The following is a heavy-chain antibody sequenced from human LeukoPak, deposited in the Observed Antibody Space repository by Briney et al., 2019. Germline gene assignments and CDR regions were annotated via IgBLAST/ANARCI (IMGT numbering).Heavy chain of an antibody. J-gene: IGHJ4*02. CDR2: ISGGGGST. CDR1: GFTFSSYA. CDR3: AKSHEGMLFLDY. Sequence: GGSLRLSCAASGFTFSSYAMSWVRQAPGKGLEWVSAISGGGGSTYYADSVKGRFTVSRDNSKNTLYLQMNSLRAEDTAVYYCAKSHEGMLFLDYWGQGTLVTVSS. V-gene: IGHV3-23*01. D-gene: IGHD2-8*01.